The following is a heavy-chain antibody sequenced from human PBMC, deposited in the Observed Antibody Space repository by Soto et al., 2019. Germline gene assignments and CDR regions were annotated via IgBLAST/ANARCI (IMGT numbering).Heavy chain of an antibody. CDR1: GGSISSGGYY. D-gene: IGHD2-21*01. CDR2: IYYSGST. V-gene: IGHV4-31*03. Sequence: SETLSLTCTVSGGSISSGGYYWSLILQHPWKGLEWIGYIYYSGSTYYNPSLKRRVTISVDTSKNQFSLKLSSVTAADTAVYYCARDNSLVGSAYRMDVWGQGITVTVSS. J-gene: IGHJ6*02. CDR3: ARDNSLVGSAYRMDV.